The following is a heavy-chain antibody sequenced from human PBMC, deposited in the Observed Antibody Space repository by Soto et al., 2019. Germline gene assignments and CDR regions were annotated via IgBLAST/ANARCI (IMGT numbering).Heavy chain of an antibody. J-gene: IGHJ4*02. CDR3: ARDAKVHYRSLTGY. D-gene: IGHD1-26*01. V-gene: IGHV3-30-3*01. CDR1: GFTFSSYA. Sequence: QVQLVESGGGVVQPGRSLRLSCAASGFTFSSYAMHWVRQAPGKGLEWVAVISYDGSNKYYADSVKGRFTISRDNSKNTLYLQMNSLRAEDTAVYYCARDAKVHYRSLTGYWGQGTLVTVFS. CDR2: ISYDGSNK.